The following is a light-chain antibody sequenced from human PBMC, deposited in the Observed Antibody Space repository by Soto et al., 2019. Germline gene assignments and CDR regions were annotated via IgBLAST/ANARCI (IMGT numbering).Light chain of an antibody. V-gene: IGLV2-23*01. CDR1: SSDVGSYNL. CDR3: ALFMGNGISV. CDR2: EGS. J-gene: IGLJ1*01. Sequence: QSALTQPASVSGSPGQSITISCTGTSSDVGSYNLVSWYQQHPGKAPKLMIYEGSKRPSGVSNRFSGSKSGNTASLTISGLQAEDEADYYCALFMGNGISVFGTGTKVTVL.